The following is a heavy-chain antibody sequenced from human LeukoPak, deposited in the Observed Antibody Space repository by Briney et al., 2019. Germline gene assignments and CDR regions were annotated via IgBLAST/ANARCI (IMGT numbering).Heavy chain of an antibody. V-gene: IGHV1-69*05. CDR2: IIPIFGTA. J-gene: IGHJ4*02. Sequence: SVKVSCKASGGTFSSYAISWVRQAPGQGLEWMGGIIPIFGTANYAQKFQGRVTITTDESTSTAYMELSSLRSEDTAAYYCARVRGYSSSWPFDYWGQGTLVTVSS. D-gene: IGHD6-13*01. CDR3: ARVRGYSSSWPFDY. CDR1: GGTFSSYA.